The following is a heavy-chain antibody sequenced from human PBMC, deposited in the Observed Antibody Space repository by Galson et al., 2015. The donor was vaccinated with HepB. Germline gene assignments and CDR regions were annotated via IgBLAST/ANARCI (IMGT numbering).Heavy chain of an antibody. Sequence: SVKVSCKASGYTFTSYGISWVRQAPGQGLEWMGWISAYNGNTNYAQKLQGRVTMTTDTSTSTAYMELRSLRSDDTAVYYCAREDYDFWSGYYLPYYYGMDVWGQGTTVTVSS. CDR1: GYTFTSYG. V-gene: IGHV1-18*04. CDR3: AREDYDFWSGYYLPYYYGMDV. D-gene: IGHD3-3*01. J-gene: IGHJ6*02. CDR2: ISAYNGNT.